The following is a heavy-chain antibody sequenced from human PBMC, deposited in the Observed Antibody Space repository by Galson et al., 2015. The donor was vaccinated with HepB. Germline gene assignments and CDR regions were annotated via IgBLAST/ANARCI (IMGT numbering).Heavy chain of an antibody. Sequence: ETLSLTYTVSVGSISSSIYYWGWVRQPPGKGLEWIGTIYYTGSSYYNPSLKSRVTLSVDTSENQFSLKLSSVTAADTAVYYCARTRYNNGWPEGYFDLWGRGTLVTVSS. V-gene: IGHV4-39*01. CDR2: IYYTGSS. J-gene: IGHJ2*01. CDR3: ARTRYNNGWPEGYFDL. CDR1: VGSISSSIYY. D-gene: IGHD6-19*01.